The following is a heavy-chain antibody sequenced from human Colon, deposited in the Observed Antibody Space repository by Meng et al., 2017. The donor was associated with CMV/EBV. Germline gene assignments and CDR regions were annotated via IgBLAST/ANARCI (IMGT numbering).Heavy chain of an antibody. Sequence: SETLSLTCDVFGGAISSSSYYWGWLRRPPGKGLELVGNVYYTGSTYYNPSLRSRLSISVDTSKNQFYLKLRSVTAADTAFYYCARVYGGRYSTQKFDPWGQGMLVTVSS. CDR2: VYYTGST. V-gene: IGHV4-39*07. J-gene: IGHJ5*02. CDR3: ARVYGGRYSTQKFDP. CDR1: GGAISSSSYY. D-gene: IGHD1-26*01.